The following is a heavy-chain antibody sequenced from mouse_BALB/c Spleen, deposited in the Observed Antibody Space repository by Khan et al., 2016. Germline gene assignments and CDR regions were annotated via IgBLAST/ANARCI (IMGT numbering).Heavy chain of an antibody. V-gene: IGHV1-15*01. D-gene: IGHD2-1*01. CDR3: TRKGIFYGTYAFDS. J-gene: IGHJ2*01. CDR2: IDPETGGT. Sequence: QVQLQQSGAELVRPGASVTLSCKASGYTFSDYEMHWVKQTPVHGLQWIGSIDPETGGTAYNQKFKGQATLTAGRSSSTSYMELRSLTSEDSAVYYCTRKGIFYGTYAFDSWGQGTTLTVSS. CDR1: GYTFSDYE.